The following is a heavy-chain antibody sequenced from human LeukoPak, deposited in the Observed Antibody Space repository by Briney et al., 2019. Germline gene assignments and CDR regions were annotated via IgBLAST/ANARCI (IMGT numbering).Heavy chain of an antibody. Sequence: SETLSLTCTVSGGSISTSRSYGAWIRQPPGKGLEWIGSTSYSGDTYYNPSHESRVTISVDTSRNQFSLKLNSVTAADTAVYYCARVRGRDGYFDYWGQGTPVTVSS. CDR3: ARVRGRDGYFDY. D-gene: IGHD3-10*01. CDR2: TSYSGDT. CDR1: GGSISTSRSY. J-gene: IGHJ4*02. V-gene: IGHV4-39*07.